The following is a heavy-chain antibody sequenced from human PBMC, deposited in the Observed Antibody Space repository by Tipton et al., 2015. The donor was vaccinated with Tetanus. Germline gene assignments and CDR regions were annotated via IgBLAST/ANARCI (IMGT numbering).Heavy chain of an antibody. V-gene: IGHV4-4*07. D-gene: IGHD3-3*01. Sequence: TLSLTCTVSVDSISSYYWSWIRQPAGKGLEWIGRIYTSGSTNYSPSLKSRVTISVDTSKNQFSLKLSSVTAADTAVYYCARGGLTPYEKDYWGQGTLVTVSS. CDR3: ARGGLTPYEKDY. CDR1: VDSISSYY. J-gene: IGHJ4*02. CDR2: IYTSGST.